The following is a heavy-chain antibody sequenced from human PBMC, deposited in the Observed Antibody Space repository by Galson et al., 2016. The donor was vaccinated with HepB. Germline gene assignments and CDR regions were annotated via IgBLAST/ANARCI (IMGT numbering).Heavy chain of an antibody. CDR3: ASATYDFWSGGAFDI. V-gene: IGHV1-58*01. CDR1: GSTFTRSA. Sequence: SVKVSCKASGSTFTRSAVQWVRQARGLPLEWIGWIVVGSGNTNYAQKFQKTVTFTRDMSTSTAYMELSSLRSEDTAVYYCASATYDFWSGGAFDIWGHGTLVTVSS. D-gene: IGHD3-3*01. J-gene: IGHJ3*02. CDR2: IVVGSGNT.